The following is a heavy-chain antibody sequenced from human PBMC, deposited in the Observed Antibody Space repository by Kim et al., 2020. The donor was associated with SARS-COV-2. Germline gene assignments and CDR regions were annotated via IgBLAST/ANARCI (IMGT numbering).Heavy chain of an antibody. CDR3: ARVFPTMVRSRYFDY. CDR2: INPNSGGT. Sequence: ASVKVSCKASGYTFTGYYMHWVRQAPGQGLEWMGWINPNSGGTNYAQKFQGRVTMTRDTSISTAYMELSRLRSDDTAVYYCARVFPTMVRSRYFDYWGQGTLVTVSS. V-gene: IGHV1-2*02. J-gene: IGHJ4*02. D-gene: IGHD3-10*01. CDR1: GYTFTGYY.